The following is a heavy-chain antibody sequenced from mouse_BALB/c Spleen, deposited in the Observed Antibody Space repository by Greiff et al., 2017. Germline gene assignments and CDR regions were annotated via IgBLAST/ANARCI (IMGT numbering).Heavy chain of an antibody. CDR1: GYTFTSYW. J-gene: IGHJ1*01. D-gene: IGHD2-2*01. Sequence: QVQLQQSGAELAKPGASVKMSCKASGYTFTSYWMHWVKQRPGQGLEWIGYINPSTGYTEYNQKFKDKATLTADKSSSTAYMQLSSLTSEDSAVYYCARRGYDRYWYFDVWGAGTTVTVSS. CDR3: ARRGYDRYWYFDV. V-gene: IGHV1-7*01. CDR2: INPSTGYT.